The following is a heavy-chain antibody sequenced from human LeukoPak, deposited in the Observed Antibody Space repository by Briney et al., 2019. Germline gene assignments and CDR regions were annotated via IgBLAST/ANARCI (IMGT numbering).Heavy chain of an antibody. CDR2: IYYSGST. D-gene: IGHD3-10*01. CDR1: GGSISSSSYY. CDR3: ARQESPHYYGSGYNAFDI. Sequence: SETLSLTCTVSGGSISSSSYYWGWIRQPPGKGLEWIGSIYYSGSTYYNPSLKSRVTISVDTSKNQFSLKLSSVTAADTAVYYCARQESPHYYGSGYNAFDIWGQGTMVTVSS. J-gene: IGHJ3*02. V-gene: IGHV4-39*01.